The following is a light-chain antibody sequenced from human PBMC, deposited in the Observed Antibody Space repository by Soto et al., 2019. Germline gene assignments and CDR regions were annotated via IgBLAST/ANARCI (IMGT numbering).Light chain of an antibody. CDR3: QQYNNWPLA. J-gene: IGKJ1*01. V-gene: IGKV3-15*01. CDR2: GAS. CDR1: QSVSSN. Sequence: EIVMTQSPATLSVSPGERATLSCRASQSVSSNLAWYQQKPGQAPRLLIYGASTRATGIPARFSGSGSGTEFTLTISSLQSEDFAVYYCQQYNNWPLAFAQGTKVEI.